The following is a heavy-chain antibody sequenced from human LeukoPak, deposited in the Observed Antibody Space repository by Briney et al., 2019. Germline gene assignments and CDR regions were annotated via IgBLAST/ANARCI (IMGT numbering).Heavy chain of an antibody. CDR3: AREDRYGYVAMDV. D-gene: IGHD5-18*01. Sequence: SETLSLTCTVSGGSISSYYWSWIRQPAGKGLEWIGRIYPSGSTNYNPSLQSRVTMSVDTSKNQFSLKLRSVTAADTAVYYCAREDRYGYVAMDVWGQGATVTVSS. CDR2: IYPSGST. CDR1: GGSISSYY. V-gene: IGHV4-4*07. J-gene: IGHJ6*02.